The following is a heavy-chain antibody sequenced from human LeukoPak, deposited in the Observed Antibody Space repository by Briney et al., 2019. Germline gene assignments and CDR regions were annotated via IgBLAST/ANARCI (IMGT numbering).Heavy chain of an antibody. CDR2: ISSSGSTI. D-gene: IGHD3-22*01. CDR1: GFTFSDYY. J-gene: IGHJ4*02. Sequence: PGGSLRLSCAASGFTFSDYYMSWIRQAPGKGLEWVSYISSSGSTIYYADSVKGRFTISRDNAKNSLYLQMNSLRAEDTALYYCARGLYYDSSGYLGRFDYWGQGTLVTVSS. V-gene: IGHV3-11*01. CDR3: ARGLYYDSSGYLGRFDY.